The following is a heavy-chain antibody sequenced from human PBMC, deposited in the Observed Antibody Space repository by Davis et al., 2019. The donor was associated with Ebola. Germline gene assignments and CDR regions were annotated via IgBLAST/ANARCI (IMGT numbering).Heavy chain of an antibody. J-gene: IGHJ5*02. CDR1: GYSFTSYW. V-gene: IGHV5-51*01. CDR3: ARLGYCSGGSCTNWFEP. Sequence: GESLKISCKGSGYSFTSYWIAWVRQVPGKGLEWMGIIYPGDSDTRYSPSFQGQVTISADNSISTAYLQWSSLKASETAMFYWARLGYCSGGSCTNWFEPWGQGTLVTVSS. CDR2: IYPGDSDT. D-gene: IGHD2-15*01.